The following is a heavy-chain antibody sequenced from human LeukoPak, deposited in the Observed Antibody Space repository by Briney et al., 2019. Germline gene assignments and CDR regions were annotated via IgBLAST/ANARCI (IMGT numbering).Heavy chain of an antibody. J-gene: IGHJ3*02. Sequence: GGSLRLSCAASGFTFSSYSMNWVRQAPGKGLGWVSSISSSSSSIYYADSVKGRFTISRDNAKNSLYLQMNSLRAEDTAVYYCARDLGRYDSNQGPLDAFDIWGQGTMVTVSS. CDR2: ISSSSSSI. CDR1: GFTFSSYS. CDR3: ARDLGRYDSNQGPLDAFDI. V-gene: IGHV3-21*04. D-gene: IGHD3-22*01.